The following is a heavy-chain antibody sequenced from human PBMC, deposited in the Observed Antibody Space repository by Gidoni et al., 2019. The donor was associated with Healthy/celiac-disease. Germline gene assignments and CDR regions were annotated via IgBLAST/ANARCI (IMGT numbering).Heavy chain of an antibody. CDR3: ARVGILDAFDI. Sequence: QVQLVESGGGVVQPGRSLRLSCAASGFTFSSYAMHWVRQAPGKGLEWVAVISYHGSNKYYADSVKGRFTISRDNSKNTLYLQMNSLRAEDTAVYYCARVGILDAFDIWGQGTMVTVSS. V-gene: IGHV3-30-3*01. J-gene: IGHJ3*02. D-gene: IGHD6-13*01. CDR1: GFTFSSYA. CDR2: ISYHGSNK.